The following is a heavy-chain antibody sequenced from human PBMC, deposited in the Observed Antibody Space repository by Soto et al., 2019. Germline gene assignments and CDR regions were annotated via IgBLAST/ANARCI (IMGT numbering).Heavy chain of an antibody. CDR1: GFTVSSNY. V-gene: IGHV3-53*01. J-gene: IGHJ4*02. CDR3: ARAPSPWVFDS. D-gene: IGHD7-27*01. Sequence: EVQLVESGGGLIQPGGSLRLSCAASGFTVSSNYMTWVRQTPGKGLEWVSLIYSGGSTFYADSVKGRFTISRDNSRNTLYLQMNSLRAEDTAVYYCARAPSPWVFDSWGQGTLVTVSS. CDR2: IYSGGST.